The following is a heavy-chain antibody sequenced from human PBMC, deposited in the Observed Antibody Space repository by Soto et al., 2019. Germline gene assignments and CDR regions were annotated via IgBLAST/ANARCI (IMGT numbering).Heavy chain of an antibody. J-gene: IGHJ4*02. CDR1: GGTFSSYA. Sequence: QVQLVQSGAEVKKPGSSVKVSCKASGGTFSSYAISWVRQAPGQGLEWMGGIIPIFGTANYVQKFQGRGTITADESTSTAYMELSSLRSEDTAVYYCASSRLSGYYYVHYWGQGTLVTVSS. CDR2: IIPIFGTA. D-gene: IGHD3-22*01. CDR3: ASSRLSGYYYVHY. V-gene: IGHV1-69*01.